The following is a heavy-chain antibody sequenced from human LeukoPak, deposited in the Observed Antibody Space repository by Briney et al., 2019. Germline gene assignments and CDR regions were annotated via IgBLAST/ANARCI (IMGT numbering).Heavy chain of an antibody. D-gene: IGHD3-10*01. Sequence: SETLSLTCTVSGGSISSGDYYWSWIRQPPGKGLEWIGYIYYSGSTYYNPSLKSRVTISVDTSKNQFSLKLSSVTAADTAVYYCARRGHGVILTYYYGMDVWGQGTTVTVSS. J-gene: IGHJ6*02. CDR2: IYYSGST. CDR1: GGSISSGDYY. V-gene: IGHV4-30-4*01. CDR3: ARRGHGVILTYYYGMDV.